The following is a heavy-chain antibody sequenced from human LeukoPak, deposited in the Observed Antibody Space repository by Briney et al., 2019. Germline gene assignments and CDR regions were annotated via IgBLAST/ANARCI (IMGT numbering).Heavy chain of an antibody. D-gene: IGHD3-3*01. CDR1: GYTFTSYY. Sequence: ASVKVSCKASGYTFTSYYMHWVRQAPGQGLEWMGIINPSGGSTSYAQKFQGRVTMTRDTSISTAYMELSRLRSDDTAAYYCARARVLRFLEWLPNSWGQGTLVTVSS. J-gene: IGHJ4*02. V-gene: IGHV1-46*01. CDR3: ARARVLRFLEWLPNS. CDR2: INPSGGST.